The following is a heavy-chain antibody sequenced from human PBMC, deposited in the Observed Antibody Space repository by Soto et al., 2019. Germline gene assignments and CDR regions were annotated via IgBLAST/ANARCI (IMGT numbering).Heavy chain of an antibody. CDR2: IIPIFGTA. Sequence: ASVKVSCKASGGTFSSYAISWVRQAPGQGLEWMGGIIPIFGTANYAQKFQGRVTITADKSTSTAYMELSSLRSEDTAVYYCARAGGDYYDSSGYYDDAFDIWGQGTMVTVSS. D-gene: IGHD3-22*01. J-gene: IGHJ3*02. CDR3: ARAGGDYYDSSGYYDDAFDI. V-gene: IGHV1-69*06. CDR1: GGTFSSYA.